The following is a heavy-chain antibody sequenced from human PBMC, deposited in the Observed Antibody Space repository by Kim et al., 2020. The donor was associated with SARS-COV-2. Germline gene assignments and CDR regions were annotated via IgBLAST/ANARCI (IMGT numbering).Heavy chain of an antibody. CDR1: GYSFTSYW. D-gene: IGHD2-2*01. Sequence: GESLKISCKGSGYSFTSYWISWVRQMPGKGLEWMGRIDPSDSYTNYSPSFQGHVTISADKSISTAYLQWSSLKASDTAMYYCASSGLGCSSTSCYAGSWGYYYYGMDVWGQGTTVTVSS. CDR3: ASSGLGCSSTSCYAGSWGYYYYGMDV. CDR2: IDPSDSYT. V-gene: IGHV5-10-1*01. J-gene: IGHJ6*02.